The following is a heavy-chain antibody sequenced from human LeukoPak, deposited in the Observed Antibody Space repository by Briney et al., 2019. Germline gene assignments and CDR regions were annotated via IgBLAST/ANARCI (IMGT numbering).Heavy chain of an antibody. D-gene: IGHD2-2*01. CDR1: GFTFSTYA. CDR2: ISTGGDRA. CDR3: AVDCSSPSCYGQSAFDI. J-gene: IGHJ3*02. V-gene: IGHV3-23*01. Sequence: GESLRLSCTASGFTFSTYAMDWVRQAPGRGLEWVSAISTGGDRAYYADSVKGRFTTSRDNSRNTLFLQLNNLRADDTAIYYCAVDCSSPSCYGQSAFDIWGQGTMVTVSS.